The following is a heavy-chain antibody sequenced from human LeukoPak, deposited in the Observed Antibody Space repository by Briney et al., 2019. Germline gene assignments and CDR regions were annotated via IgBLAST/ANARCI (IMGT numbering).Heavy chain of an antibody. CDR2: ISGSGGST. CDR1: GFTFSSYA. V-gene: IGHV3-23*01. J-gene: IGHJ4*02. D-gene: IGHD3-10*01. Sequence: GGSLRLSRAASGFTFSSYAMSWVRQAPGKGLEWVSAISGSGGSTYYADSVKGRFTISRDNSKNTLYLQMNSLRAEDTAVYYCAKTLRLLWFGELDYWGQGTLVTVSS. CDR3: AKTLRLLWFGELDY.